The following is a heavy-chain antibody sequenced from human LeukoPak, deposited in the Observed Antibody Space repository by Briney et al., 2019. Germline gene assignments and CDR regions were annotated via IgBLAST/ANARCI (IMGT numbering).Heavy chain of an antibody. Sequence: GGSLRLSCAASGFTLSSYAMSWVRQAPGKGLEWVSATSSSDAGTYYADSVRGRFTISRDNSKNTLYLQMNSLRAEDAAVYYCTRYDYGADDAFDIWGQGTMVTVSS. CDR2: TSSSDAGT. D-gene: IGHD4-17*01. CDR1: GFTLSSYA. J-gene: IGHJ3*02. V-gene: IGHV3-23*01. CDR3: TRYDYGADDAFDI.